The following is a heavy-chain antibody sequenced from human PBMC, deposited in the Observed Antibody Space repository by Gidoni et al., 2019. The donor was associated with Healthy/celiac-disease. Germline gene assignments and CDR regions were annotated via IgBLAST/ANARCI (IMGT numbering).Heavy chain of an antibody. V-gene: IGHV3-7*04. CDR1: GFTFSNYW. CDR3: AKDQLWLEYYFDY. Sequence: EVQLVESGGGLVQPGGSLRFSCAASGFTFSNYWMSWVRQAPGKGLEWVANIQQDASEKYYVASVKGRFTISRDNAKNSLYLQMNSLRAEDTAVYYCAKDQLWLEYYFDYWGQGTLVTVSS. J-gene: IGHJ4*02. CDR2: IQQDASEK. D-gene: IGHD5-18*01.